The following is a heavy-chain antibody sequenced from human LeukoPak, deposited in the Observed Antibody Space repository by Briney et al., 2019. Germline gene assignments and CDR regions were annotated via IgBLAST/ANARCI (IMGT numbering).Heavy chain of an antibody. D-gene: IGHD3-9*01. CDR2: INVNSGGT. CDR3: ARSPHILTGENFDF. J-gene: IGHJ4*02. V-gene: IGHV1-2*02. CDR1: GYTFTSYY. Sequence: ASVKVSCKASGYTFTSYYIHWVRQAPGQGLEWMGWINVNSGGTNYAQKFYARVTMTRDTSISTAYMGLSRLRSDDTAVSYCARSPHILTGENFDFWGQGTLVTVSS.